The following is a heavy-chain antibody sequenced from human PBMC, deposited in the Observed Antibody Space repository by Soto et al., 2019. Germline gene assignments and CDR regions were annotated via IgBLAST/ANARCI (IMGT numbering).Heavy chain of an antibody. CDR1: GFTFDDYA. Sequence: GGSLRLSCAASGFTFDDYAMHWVRQAPGKGLEWVSGISWNSGSIGYADSVKGRFTISRDNAKNSLYLQMNSLRAEDTALYYCAKGDSDDFWSTRDYWGQGTLVTVSS. CDR3: AKGDSDDFWSTRDY. V-gene: IGHV3-9*01. CDR2: ISWNSGSI. D-gene: IGHD3-3*01. J-gene: IGHJ4*02.